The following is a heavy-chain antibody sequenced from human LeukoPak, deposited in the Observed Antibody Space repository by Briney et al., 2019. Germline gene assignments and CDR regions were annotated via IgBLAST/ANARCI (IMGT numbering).Heavy chain of an antibody. CDR3: ARRATSGNYQMLHFDS. CDR2: VYDTGDT. Sequence: SETLSLTCTVSGASITRTYWSWIRQPPGRGLESVGHVYDTGDTSYNPSLKSRVTMSLDTSKNQFFLTLTSVTAADTAIYYCARRATSGNYQMLHFDSWGQGILVTVSS. CDR1: GASITRTY. D-gene: IGHD2-2*01. J-gene: IGHJ4*01. V-gene: IGHV4-59*08.